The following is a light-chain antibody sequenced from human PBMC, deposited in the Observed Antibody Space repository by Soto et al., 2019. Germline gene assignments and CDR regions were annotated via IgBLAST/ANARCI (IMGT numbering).Light chain of an antibody. J-gene: IGKJ4*01. V-gene: IGKV1-5*01. CDR2: AAS. CDR1: QTISSW. CDR3: QQLESYPST. Sequence: DIQMTQSPSTLSGSVGDRVTITCRASQTISSWLAWYQQKPGKAPKLLIYAASTLQIGVPSRFSGSGSGTDFTLTINSLQPEDFATYYCQQLESYPSTFGGGTKVDI.